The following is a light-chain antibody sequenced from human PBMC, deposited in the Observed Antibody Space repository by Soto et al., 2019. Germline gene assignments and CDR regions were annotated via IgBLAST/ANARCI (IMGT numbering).Light chain of an antibody. Sequence: QSVLTQPASVSGSPGQSITISCTGTSSDVGGYNYVSWYQQHPGKAPKLMIYDVSKRPSGVSNRFSGSKSGNTASLTISGLQAEDEADYYCNSYTSSSTAVFAGGTQLTVL. CDR3: NSYTSSSTAV. V-gene: IGLV2-14*01. CDR1: SSDVGGYNY. J-gene: IGLJ7*01. CDR2: DVS.